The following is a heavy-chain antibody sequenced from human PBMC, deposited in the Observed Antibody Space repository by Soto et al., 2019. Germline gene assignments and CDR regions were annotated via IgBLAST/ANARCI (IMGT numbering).Heavy chain of an antibody. Sequence: EVPLLESGGGLVQPGGSLRLSCAASGVTFSSYAMSWVRQAPGKGLEWVSAISGSGGSTYYADSVKGRFTISRDNTKNRLYVQLTGLRVEDKAAYYCAGGPLGGVIVPFDIWGQGTMVTVSS. D-gene: IGHD3-16*01. CDR2: ISGSGGST. CDR1: GVTFSSYA. J-gene: IGHJ3*02. V-gene: IGHV3-23*01. CDR3: AGGPLGGVIVPFDI.